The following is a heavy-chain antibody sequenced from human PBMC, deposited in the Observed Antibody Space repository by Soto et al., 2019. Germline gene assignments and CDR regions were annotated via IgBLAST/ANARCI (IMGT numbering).Heavy chain of an antibody. J-gene: IGHJ1*01. Sequence: ASVKVSCKASGYTFTGYYMHWVRQDPGQGLEWMGWINPNSGGTNYAQKFQGRVTMTRDTSISTAYMELSRLRSDDTGVYYCARDVYLWEQLGDHWDEGSLVTVSA. CDR3: ARDVYLWEQLGDH. CDR1: GYTFTGYY. D-gene: IGHD3-16*01. CDR2: INPNSGGT. V-gene: IGHV1-2*02.